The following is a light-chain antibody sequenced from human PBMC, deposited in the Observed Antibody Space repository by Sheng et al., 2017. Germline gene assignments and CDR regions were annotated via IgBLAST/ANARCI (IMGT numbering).Light chain of an antibody. CDR1: QSVSSN. CDR3: QQYNNWPPVT. V-gene: IGKV3D-15*01. Sequence: EIVMTQSPATLSVSPGERATLSCRASQSVSSNLAWYQQRPGQAPRLLIYAASTRATGIPARFSGSGSGTEFTLTINSLQSEDFATYFCQQYNNWPPVTFGGGTKVEIK. J-gene: IGKJ4*01. CDR2: AAS.